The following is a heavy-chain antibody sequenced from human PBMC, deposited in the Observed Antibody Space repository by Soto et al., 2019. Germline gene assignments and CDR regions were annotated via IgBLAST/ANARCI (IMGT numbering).Heavy chain of an antibody. J-gene: IGHJ4*02. V-gene: IGHV3-23*01. CDR3: ARLDCSGGSCYPYYFEH. CDR2: ISGSGGST. D-gene: IGHD2-15*01. Sequence: GGSLRLSXAASGFTFSSYAMSWVRQAPGKGLEWVSAISGSGGSTYYADSVKGRFTISRDNSKNTLYLQLNSLKTDDTAVYYCARLDCSGGSCYPYYFEHWGQGALVTVSS. CDR1: GFTFSSYA.